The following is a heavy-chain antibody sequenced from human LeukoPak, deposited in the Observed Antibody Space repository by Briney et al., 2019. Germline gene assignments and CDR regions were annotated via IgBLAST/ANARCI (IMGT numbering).Heavy chain of an antibody. V-gene: IGHV3-9*01. CDR1: GFTFDDYA. D-gene: IGHD3-22*01. J-gene: IGHJ3*02. CDR2: ISWNSGSI. CDR3: AKGYDSRDAFDI. Sequence: PGRSLRLSCAASGFTFDDYAMHWVRHAPGKGLEWVSGISWNSGSIGYADSVKGRFTISRDNAKNSLYLQMNSLRAEDTALYYCAKGYDSRDAFDIWGQGTMVTVSS.